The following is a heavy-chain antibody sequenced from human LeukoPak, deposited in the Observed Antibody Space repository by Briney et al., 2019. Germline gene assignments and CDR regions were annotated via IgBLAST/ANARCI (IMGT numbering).Heavy chain of an antibody. Sequence: ESSETLSLTCTVSGGAISSSSYYWGWIRQPPGMGLEWIGSIYYSGSTYYNPSLKSRVTISVDTSKNQFSLKLSSVTAADTAVYYCARHVEVGSAVVTKYFDYWGQGTLVTVSS. CDR1: GGAISSSSYY. CDR2: IYYSGST. J-gene: IGHJ4*02. CDR3: ARHVEVGSAVVTKYFDY. D-gene: IGHD3-22*01. V-gene: IGHV4-39*01.